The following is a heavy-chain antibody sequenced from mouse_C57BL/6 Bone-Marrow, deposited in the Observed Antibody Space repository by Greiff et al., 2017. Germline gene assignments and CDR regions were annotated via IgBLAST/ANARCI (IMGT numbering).Heavy chain of an antibody. CDR1: GFTFSSYA. D-gene: IGHD2-5*01. V-gene: IGHV5-9-1*02. Sequence: EVQLVESGEGLVKPGGSLKLSCAASGFTFSSYAMSWVRQTPEKRLGWVAYISSGGDYIYYADTVKGRFTISRDNARNTLYLQMSSLKSEDTAMYYCTRGYYSNAWFAYWGQGTLVTVSA. CDR2: ISSGGDYI. J-gene: IGHJ3*01. CDR3: TRGYYSNAWFAY.